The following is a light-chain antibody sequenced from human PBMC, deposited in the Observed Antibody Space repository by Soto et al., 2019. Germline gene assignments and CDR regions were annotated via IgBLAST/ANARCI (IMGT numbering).Light chain of an antibody. V-gene: IGLV4-69*01. CDR1: SGHSSYA. CDR2: LSSDGSH. Sequence: QPVLTQSPSASASLGASVKLTCTLSSGHSSYAIAWHQQQPEKGPRYLMKLSSDGSHSKGDGIPDRFSGSSSGAERYLTISSLRSEDEADCYCQTWDTGARVVFGGGTKLTVL. J-gene: IGLJ2*01. CDR3: QTWDTGARVV.